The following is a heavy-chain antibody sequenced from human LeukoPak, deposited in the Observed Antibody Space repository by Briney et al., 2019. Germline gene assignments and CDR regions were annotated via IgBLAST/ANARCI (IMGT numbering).Heavy chain of an antibody. CDR1: GGSISSSSYY. V-gene: IGHV4-39*01. CDR2: IYYSGST. J-gene: IGHJ6*02. D-gene: IGHD6-13*01. CDR3: ARPRSSSRQQNYYYYGMDV. Sequence: SETLSLTCTVSGGSISSSSYYWGWIRQPPGKGLEWIGSIYYSGSTYYNPSLKSRVTISVDTSKNQFSLKLSSVTAADTAVYYCARPRSSSRQQNYYYYGMDVWGQGTTVTVSS.